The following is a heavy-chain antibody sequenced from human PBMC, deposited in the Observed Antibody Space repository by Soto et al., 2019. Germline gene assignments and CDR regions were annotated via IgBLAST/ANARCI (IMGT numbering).Heavy chain of an antibody. CDR3: SRAPFRGYGSGSYYNPPWFDP. Sequence: ASVKVSCKASGYTFTGYYMHWVRQAPGQGLEWIGWINPNSVGTNYAQKFQGWVTMTRDTSISTAYMELSRLRSDDTAVYYCSRAPFRGYGSGSYYNPPWFDPWGQGTLVTVSS. CDR2: INPNSVGT. CDR1: GYTFTGYY. V-gene: IGHV1-2*04. J-gene: IGHJ5*02. D-gene: IGHD3-10*01.